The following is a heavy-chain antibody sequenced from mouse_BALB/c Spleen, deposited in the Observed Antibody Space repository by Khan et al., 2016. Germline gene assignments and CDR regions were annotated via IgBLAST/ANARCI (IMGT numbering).Heavy chain of an antibody. D-gene: IGHD2-5*01. Sequence: EVELVESGGGLVQPGGSRKLSCAASGFNFSSFGMHWVRQAPEKGLEWVAYISSGSNTIYYADTVKGRFTISRDNPKKTLFLQMTSPRSEDTAMYYCARRIVTRDYYGMDYWGQGTSVTVSS. CDR2: ISSGSNTI. V-gene: IGHV5-17*02. CDR1: GFNFSSFG. CDR3: ARRIVTRDYYGMDY. J-gene: IGHJ4*01.